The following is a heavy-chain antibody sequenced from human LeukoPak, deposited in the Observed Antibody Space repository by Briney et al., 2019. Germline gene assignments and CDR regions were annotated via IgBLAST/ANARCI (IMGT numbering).Heavy chain of an antibody. CDR2: IWYDGSNK. J-gene: IGHJ4*02. CDR1: GFTFSSCG. V-gene: IGHV3-33*01. Sequence: GGSLRLSCAASGFTFSSCGMHWVRQAPGKGLEWVAVIWYDGSNKYYADSVKGRFTISRDNSKNTLYLQMNSLRAEDTAVYYCARAGRDGYPDYYFDYWGQGTLVTVSS. D-gene: IGHD5-24*01. CDR3: ARAGRDGYPDYYFDY.